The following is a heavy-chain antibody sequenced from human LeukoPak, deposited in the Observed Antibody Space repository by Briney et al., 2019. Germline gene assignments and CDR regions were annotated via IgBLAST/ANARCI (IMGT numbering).Heavy chain of an antibody. CDR3: AGRSGGVIEY. D-gene: IGHD3-16*02. CDR2: ISSSSSYI. CDR1: GFTFSSYS. Sequence: PGGSLRLSCAASGFTFSSYSMNWVRQAPGKGLEWVSSISSSSSYIYYADSVKGRFTISRDNAKNSLYLQMNSLRAEDTAVYYCAGRSGGVIEYWGQGTLVTVSS. J-gene: IGHJ4*02. V-gene: IGHV3-21*01.